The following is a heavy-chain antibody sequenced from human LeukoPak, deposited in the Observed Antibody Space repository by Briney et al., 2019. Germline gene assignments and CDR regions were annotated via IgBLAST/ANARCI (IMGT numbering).Heavy chain of an antibody. D-gene: IGHD3-16*02. J-gene: IGHJ2*01. Sequence: PSETLSLTCAVYGGSFSGYYWSWLRQPPGKGLEWIGEINHSGSTNYNPSLTSRVTISVDTSKNQFSLKLSSVTAADTAVYYCAREQYDYVWGSYRSHWYFDLWGRGTLVTVSS. CDR2: INHSGST. V-gene: IGHV4-34*01. CDR3: AREQYDYVWGSYRSHWYFDL. CDR1: GGSFSGYY.